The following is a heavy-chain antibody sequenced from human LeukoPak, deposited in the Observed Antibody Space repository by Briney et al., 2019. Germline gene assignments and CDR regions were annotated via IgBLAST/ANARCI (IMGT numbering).Heavy chain of an antibody. D-gene: IGHD1-26*01. Sequence: GGSLRLSCAASRFTFNRYAMHWVRQAPGKGLEWVAFIRYDGSKSYFADSVKGRFALSRDNSENTLYLQMSSLRPEDTAVYFCAKDGGSGSYFAFDIWGQGTIVTVSS. J-gene: IGHJ3*02. CDR3: AKDGGSGSYFAFDI. CDR2: IRYDGSKS. CDR1: RFTFNRYA. V-gene: IGHV3-30*02.